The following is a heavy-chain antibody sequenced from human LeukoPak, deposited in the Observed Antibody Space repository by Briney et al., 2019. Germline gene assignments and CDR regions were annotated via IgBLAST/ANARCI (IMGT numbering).Heavy chain of an antibody. D-gene: IGHD6-13*01. J-gene: IGHJ3*02. Sequence: SETLSLTCTVSGGAISNYYWSWIRQPPGKGLEWIAYIFYSGSTNYNPSLKSRVTISVDTSKNQFSLKLSSVTAADTAVYYCARVSQQLGDAFDIWGQGTMVTVSS. CDR3: ARVSQQLGDAFDI. CDR2: IFYSGST. CDR1: GGAISNYY. V-gene: IGHV4-59*01.